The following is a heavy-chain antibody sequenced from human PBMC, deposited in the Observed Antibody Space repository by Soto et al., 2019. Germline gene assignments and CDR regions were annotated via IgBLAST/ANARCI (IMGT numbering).Heavy chain of an antibody. CDR3: AIQAGNLDV. CDR1: GYTFTTYG. V-gene: IGHV1-18*01. CDR2: ISTYDGDT. J-gene: IGHJ6*02. D-gene: IGHD6-19*01. Sequence: QVHLVQSGTEVKKPGASVKVSCKTSGYTFTTYGISWVRQAPGQGLEWMGWISTYDGDTRYGQNFQGRVSLTADTSTNTAYMEVTSLTKDDTAVYYCAIQAGNLDVGGQGTTVIVSS.